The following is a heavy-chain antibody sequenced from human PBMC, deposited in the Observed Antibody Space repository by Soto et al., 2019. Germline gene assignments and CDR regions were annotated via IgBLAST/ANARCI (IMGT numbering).Heavy chain of an antibody. Sequence: PGGSLRLSCAASGFTFSSYDMHWVRQATGKGLEWVSAIGTAGDTYYPGSVKGRFTISRENAKNSLYLQMNSLRAGDTAVYYCARADLYYDILTGPFDYWGQGT. J-gene: IGHJ4*02. CDR1: GFTFSSYD. CDR3: ARADLYYDILTGPFDY. D-gene: IGHD3-9*01. V-gene: IGHV3-13*01. CDR2: IGTAGDT.